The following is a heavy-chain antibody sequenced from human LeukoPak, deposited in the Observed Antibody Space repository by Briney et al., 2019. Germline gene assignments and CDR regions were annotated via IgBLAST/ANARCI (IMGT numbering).Heavy chain of an antibody. Sequence: SVKVSCKASGGTFSSYAISWVRQAPGQGLEWMGGTIPIFGTANYAQKFQGRVTITADESTSTAYMALRSLRSEDTAVYYCARDSVVVPAAMGYWGQGTLVTVSS. D-gene: IGHD2-2*01. CDR3: ARDSVVVPAAMGY. CDR1: GGTFSSYA. J-gene: IGHJ4*02. V-gene: IGHV1-69*13. CDR2: TIPIFGTA.